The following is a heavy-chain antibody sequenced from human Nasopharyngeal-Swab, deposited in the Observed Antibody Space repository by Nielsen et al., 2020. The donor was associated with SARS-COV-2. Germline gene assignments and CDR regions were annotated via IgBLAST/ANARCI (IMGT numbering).Heavy chain of an antibody. J-gene: IGHJ3*02. CDR3: ARDSMTTVTTGAFDI. CDR1: GGTFSSYA. Sequence: SVKVSCKASGGTFSSYAISWVRQAPGQGLEWMGGIIPIFGTANYAQKFQGRVTITADESTSTAYMELSSLRSEDTAVYYCARDSMTTVTTGAFDIWGQGAMVTVSS. D-gene: IGHD4-11*01. V-gene: IGHV1-69*13. CDR2: IIPIFGTA.